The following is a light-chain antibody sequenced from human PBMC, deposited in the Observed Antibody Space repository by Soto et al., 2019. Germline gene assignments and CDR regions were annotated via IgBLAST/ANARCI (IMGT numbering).Light chain of an antibody. CDR1: ESISSTY. J-gene: IGKJ2*01. CDR3: QHYGNSPYT. Sequence: EIVLTQSPGTLSLSPGERATLSCRASESISSTYLAWYQQKPGQAPRLLIYGASARATGIPDRFSGTGSGTDFTLTINRLEPEDFAVFYCQHYGNSPYTFGPGTKVEI. CDR2: GAS. V-gene: IGKV3-20*01.